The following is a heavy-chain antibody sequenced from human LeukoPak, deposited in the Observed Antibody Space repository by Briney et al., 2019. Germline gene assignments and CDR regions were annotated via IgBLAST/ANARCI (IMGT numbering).Heavy chain of an antibody. J-gene: IGHJ3*02. Sequence: SETLSLTCTVSGASITSSNYYWLWLRQPPGKGLEWIGSIYYTGITYYNLSLKSRVTISVDTFKYQCSLRLSSVTAADTAVYYCARPSTYYYDSSGHGAFDIWGQGTMVTVSS. V-gene: IGHV4-39*07. CDR3: ARPSTYYYDSSGHGAFDI. CDR2: IYYTGIT. CDR1: GASITSSNYY. D-gene: IGHD3-22*01.